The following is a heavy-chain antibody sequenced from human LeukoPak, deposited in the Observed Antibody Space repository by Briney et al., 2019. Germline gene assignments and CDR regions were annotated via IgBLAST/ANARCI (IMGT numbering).Heavy chain of an antibody. CDR2: IRYDGSNK. J-gene: IGHJ4*02. Sequence: HSGGSLRLSCAASGFTFSSYGMHWVRQAPGKGPEWVAFIRYDGSNKYYADSVKGRFTISRDNSKNTLYLQMNSLRAEDTAVYYCAKVXMXXVDXXXQGTLXTV. V-gene: IGHV3-30*02. CDR3: AKVXMXXVDX. CDR1: GFTFSSYG.